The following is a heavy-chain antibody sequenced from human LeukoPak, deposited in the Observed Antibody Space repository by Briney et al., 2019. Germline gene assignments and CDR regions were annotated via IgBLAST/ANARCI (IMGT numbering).Heavy chain of an antibody. J-gene: IGHJ1*01. Sequence: ASVRVSCKASGGSFSSYAISWVRQAPAQGLEWMGRIIPIFGIANYAQKFQGRVTITEDKSTSRAYIELSSMRSEDTAVYYCAREVPDSSGYYVGYFQHWGQGTLVTVSS. CDR3: AREVPDSSGYYVGYFQH. CDR1: GGSFSSYA. D-gene: IGHD3-22*01. CDR2: IIPIFGIA. V-gene: IGHV1-69*04.